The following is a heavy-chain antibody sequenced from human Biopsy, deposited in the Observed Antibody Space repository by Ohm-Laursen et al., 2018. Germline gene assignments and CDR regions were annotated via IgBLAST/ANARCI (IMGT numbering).Heavy chain of an antibody. D-gene: IGHD3-9*01. V-gene: IGHV1-69*06. CDR2: NISILGTG. J-gene: IGHJ1*01. Sequence: GSSVKVSCKAPGGTFSRYGINWVRQAPGQGLEWLGGNISILGTGNYAQKFQGRVTVAADTSTSTATMELRSLRSDDAAVYYCATKLTGYFHHWGQGTLVTVSS. CDR3: ATKLTGYFHH. CDR1: GGTFSRYG.